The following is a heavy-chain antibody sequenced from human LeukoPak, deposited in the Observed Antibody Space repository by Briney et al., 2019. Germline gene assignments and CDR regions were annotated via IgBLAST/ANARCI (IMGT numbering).Heavy chain of an antibody. V-gene: IGHV4-39*01. CDR3: ARRVWFREAYFDY. D-gene: IGHD3-10*01. CDR1: GGSISSSSYY. J-gene: IGHJ4*02. Sequence: PSETLSLTCTVSGGSISSSSYYWGWIRQPPGKGLEWIGSIYYSGSTYYNPSLKSRVTISVDTSKNQFSLKLSSVTAADTAVYYCARRVWFREAYFDYWGQGTLVTVSS. CDR2: IYYSGST.